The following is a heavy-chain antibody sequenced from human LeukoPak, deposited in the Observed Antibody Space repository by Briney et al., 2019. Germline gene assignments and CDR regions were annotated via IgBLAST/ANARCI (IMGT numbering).Heavy chain of an antibody. CDR1: GGSISSYY. V-gene: IGHV4-59*01. D-gene: IGHD6-13*01. CDR2: IYYSGST. J-gene: IGHJ5*02. Sequence: TPSETLSLTCTVSGGSISSYYWSWIRQPPGKGLEWIGYIYYSGSTNYNPSLKGRVTISVDTSKNQFSLKLSSVTAADTAVYYCARQQQGWFDPWGQGTLVTVSS. CDR3: ARQQQGWFDP.